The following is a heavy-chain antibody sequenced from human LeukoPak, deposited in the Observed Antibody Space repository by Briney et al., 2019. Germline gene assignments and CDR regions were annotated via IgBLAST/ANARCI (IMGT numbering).Heavy chain of an antibody. CDR1: GYTFTSYA. V-gene: IGHV1-3*03. D-gene: IGHD5-18*01. CDR3: ARELSYSYGYGH. Sequence: ASVKVSCKASGYTFTSYAMHWVRQAPGQRLEWMGWINAGNGNTKYSQEFQGRVTITRDTSASTAYMELSSLRSEDMAVYYCARELSYSYGYGHWGQGTLVTVSS. J-gene: IGHJ4*02. CDR2: INAGNGNT.